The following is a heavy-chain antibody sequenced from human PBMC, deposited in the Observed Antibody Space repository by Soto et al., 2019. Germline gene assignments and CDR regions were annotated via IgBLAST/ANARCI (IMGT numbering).Heavy chain of an antibody. Sequence: SETLSLTCSVSGVSISSYFWSWIRQAPGRGLEWIGYTYHRGSTNYSPSLRSRVAISLDTSENQFSLKVNSVTAADTAVYYCARIGGYHGPLDYWGQETPVTVSS. CDR2: TYHRGST. CDR3: ARIGGYHGPLDY. J-gene: IGHJ4*02. CDR1: GVSISSYF. V-gene: IGHV4-59*01. D-gene: IGHD6-25*01.